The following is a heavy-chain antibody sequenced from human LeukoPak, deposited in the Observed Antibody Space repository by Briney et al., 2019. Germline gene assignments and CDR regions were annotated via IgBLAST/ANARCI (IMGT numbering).Heavy chain of an antibody. CDR1: GFTFNTYS. CDR3: AKGVTMIVVADAFDI. CDR2: ISGSGGST. D-gene: IGHD3-22*01. Sequence: GGSLRLSCEASGFTFNTYSMNWARQAPGKGLEWVSAISGSGGSTYYADSVKGRFTISRDNSKNTLYLQMNSLRAEDTAVYYCAKGVTMIVVADAFDIWGQGTMVTVSS. J-gene: IGHJ3*02. V-gene: IGHV3-23*01.